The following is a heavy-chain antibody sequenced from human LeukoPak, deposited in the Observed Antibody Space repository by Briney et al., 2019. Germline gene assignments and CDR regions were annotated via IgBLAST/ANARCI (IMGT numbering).Heavy chain of an antibody. Sequence: ASVKVSCKASGYTFTSYAMNWVREAPGQGLEWMGRINTNTGNPTYAQGLTGRFVFSLDTSVSTAYLQISSLKAEDTAVYYCAIWYCSGGRCYSNARTFDYWGQGTRVSVSS. J-gene: IGHJ4*02. CDR2: INTNTGNP. CDR3: AIWYCSGGRCYSNARTFDY. D-gene: IGHD2-15*01. V-gene: IGHV7-4-1*02. CDR1: GYTFTSYA.